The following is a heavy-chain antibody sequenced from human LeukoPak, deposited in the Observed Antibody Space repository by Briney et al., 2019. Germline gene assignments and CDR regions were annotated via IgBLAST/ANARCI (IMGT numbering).Heavy chain of an antibody. CDR3: AKSGGNKLERPLGY. CDR1: GFTFSSYA. CDR2: ISGSGGST. Sequence: PGGSLRLSCAASGFTFSSYAMSWVRQAPGKGLEWVSAISGSGGSTYYADSVKGRFTISRDNSKNTLYLQMNSLRAEDTAVYYCAKSGGNKLERPLGYWGQGTLVTVSP. V-gene: IGHV3-23*01. J-gene: IGHJ4*02. D-gene: IGHD1-1*01.